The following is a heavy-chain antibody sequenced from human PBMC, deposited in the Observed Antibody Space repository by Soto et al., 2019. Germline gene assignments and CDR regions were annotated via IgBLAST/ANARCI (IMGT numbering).Heavy chain of an antibody. J-gene: IGHJ2*01. CDR2: ISGDGGST. V-gene: IGHV3-23*01. D-gene: IGHD4-17*01. CDR1: GFTFSSCA. CDR3: AKVTVNYWYFDL. Sequence: EVQLLESGGGLVQPGGSLRLSCAASGFTFSSCAMSWVRQAPGKGLEWVSAISGDGGSTYYADSVKGRFTISRDNSKNTLYLQMNSLRAEDTAVYYCAKVTVNYWYFDLWVRGTLVTVSS.